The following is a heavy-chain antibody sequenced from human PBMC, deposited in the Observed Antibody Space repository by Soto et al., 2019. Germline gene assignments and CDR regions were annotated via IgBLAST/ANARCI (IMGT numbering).Heavy chain of an antibody. Sequence: QVQLVESGGGVVQPGRSLRLSCAASGFTFSSYGMHWVRQAPGKGLEWVAVIWYDGSNKYYADFVKGRFTSSRDNSKNTLYLQMNSLIAEDTAVYYCARGRMTTVIYFDYWGQGTLVTVSS. CDR3: ARGRMTTVIYFDY. D-gene: IGHD4-17*01. CDR2: IWYDGSNK. V-gene: IGHV3-33*01. J-gene: IGHJ4*02. CDR1: GFTFSSYG.